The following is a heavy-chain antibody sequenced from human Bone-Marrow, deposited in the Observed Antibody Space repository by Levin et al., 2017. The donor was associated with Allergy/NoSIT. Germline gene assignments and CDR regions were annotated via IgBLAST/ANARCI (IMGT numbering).Heavy chain of an antibody. J-gene: IGHJ4*02. Sequence: LSLTCAASGFNFSDRGMHWVRQAPSKGLEWVGIIWYDGTDKHYADSVRGRFIISRDNSKNTLYLQMNSLRAEDTAVYYCARDLDTSELFDSWGQGTLVTVAS. CDR1: GFNFSDRG. CDR3: ARDLDTSELFDS. V-gene: IGHV3-33*01. D-gene: IGHD1-1*01. CDR2: IWYDGTDK.